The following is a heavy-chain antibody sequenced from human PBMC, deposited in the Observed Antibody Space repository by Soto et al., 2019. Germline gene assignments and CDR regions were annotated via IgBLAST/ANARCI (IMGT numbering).Heavy chain of an antibody. Sequence: EVQLVESGGGLVQPGGSLRLSCAASGLTVSSNYMSWVRQAPGKGLEWVSVMYSGGSTYYADSVKGRFIISRDHYTNTLYLQTDSLRVEDTAVYYCARDSSLHQPLFYGMDVWGQGTTVTVSS. V-gene: IGHV3-66*01. J-gene: IGHJ6*02. CDR1: GLTVSSNY. D-gene: IGHD2-2*01. CDR3: ARDSSLHQPLFYGMDV. CDR2: MYSGGST.